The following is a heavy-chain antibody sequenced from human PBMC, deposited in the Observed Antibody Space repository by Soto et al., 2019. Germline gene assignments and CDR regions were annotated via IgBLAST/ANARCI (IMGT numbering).Heavy chain of an antibody. Sequence: QMQLQESGPGLVKPSQTLSLTCTVSGGSIGGGGFYWTWVRLRPGEGLAWIGNIYDSGSAYYNPSLESRISMSRDTSKNQFSLSLTSVTVAYTALYYCARAGILTTKNILDRWGRGTMVAASS. D-gene: IGHD1-1*01. V-gene: IGHV4-31*02. CDR3: ARAGILTTKNILDR. CDR2: IYDSGSA. CDR1: GGSIGGGGFY. J-gene: IGHJ3*01.